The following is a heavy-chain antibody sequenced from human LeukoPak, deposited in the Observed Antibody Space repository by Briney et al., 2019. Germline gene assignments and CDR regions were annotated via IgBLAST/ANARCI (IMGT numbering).Heavy chain of an antibody. CDR2: ISYDGSNK. V-gene: IGHV3-30*04. D-gene: IGHD1-26*01. J-gene: IGHJ4*02. CDR3: AKAVGSTLFDY. CDR1: GFTFSSYA. Sequence: GGSLRLSCAASGFTFSSYAMHWVRQAPGKGLEWVAVISYDGSNKYYADSVKGRFTISRDNSKNTLYLQMNSLRVGDTAVYYCAKAVGSTLFDYWGQGTLVTLSS.